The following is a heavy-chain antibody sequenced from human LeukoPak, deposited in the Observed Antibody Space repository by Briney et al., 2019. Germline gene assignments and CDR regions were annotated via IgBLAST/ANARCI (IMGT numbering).Heavy chain of an antibody. CDR1: GFAFSSYW. D-gene: IGHD3-10*02. CDR2: IKGDESEI. CDR3: ARYVY. V-gene: IGHV3-7*04. Sequence: GGTLRLSCAASGFAFSSYWMSWVRQAPGKGLEWVAAIKGDESEIYYVDSAKGRFTNSSDNPKNALYLQMNNLRAEDTAVFYCARYVYWGQGTLVTVSS. J-gene: IGHJ4*02.